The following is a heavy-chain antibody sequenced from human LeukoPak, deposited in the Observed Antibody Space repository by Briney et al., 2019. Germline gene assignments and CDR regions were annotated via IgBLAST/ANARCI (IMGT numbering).Heavy chain of an antibody. CDR3: ARVFAGINDY. J-gene: IGHJ4*02. V-gene: IGHV4-59*01. CDR2: IYYSGST. Sequence: SETLSLTCTVSGGSISSYYWSWIRQPPGKGLEWIGYIYYSGSTNYNPSLKSRVTISVDTSKNQFSLKLSSVTAADTAVYYCARVFAGINDYWGQGTLVTVSS. CDR1: GGSISSYY. D-gene: IGHD6-13*01.